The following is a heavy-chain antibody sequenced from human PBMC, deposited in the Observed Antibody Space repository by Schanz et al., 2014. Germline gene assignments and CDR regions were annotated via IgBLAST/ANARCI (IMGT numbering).Heavy chain of an antibody. CDR3: ARPIYDLWSGSFDY. V-gene: IGHV3-9*01. CDR1: GFTFDDHA. Sequence: EVQLVESGGGLVQPGRSLRLSCAASGFTFDDHAMHWVRQVPGKGLEWVSGISWNSGNIAYADSVKGRFTISRDDSKNTLYLQMNSLRPEDTAVYYCARPIYDLWSGSFDYWGQGTLVTVSS. J-gene: IGHJ4*02. CDR2: ISWNSGNI. D-gene: IGHD3-3*01.